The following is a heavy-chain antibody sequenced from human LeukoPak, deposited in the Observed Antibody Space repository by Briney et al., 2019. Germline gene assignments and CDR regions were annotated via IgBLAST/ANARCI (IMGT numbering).Heavy chain of an antibody. CDR2: IYSGGST. D-gene: IGHD2-2*01. Sequence: GGSLRLSCAASGFTVSSNYMSWVRQAPGKGLEWVSVIYSGGSTYYADPVKGRFTISRDNSKNTLYLQMNSLRAEDTAVYYCARENGVPAAHPTPYYYYMDVWGKGTTVTVSS. CDR3: ARENGVPAAHPTPYYYYMDV. CDR1: GFTVSSNY. V-gene: IGHV3-66*02. J-gene: IGHJ6*03.